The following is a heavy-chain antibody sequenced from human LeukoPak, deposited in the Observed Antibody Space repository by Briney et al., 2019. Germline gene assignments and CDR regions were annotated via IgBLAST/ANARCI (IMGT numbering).Heavy chain of an antibody. Sequence: GGSLRLSCAASGFIFISYSMNWVRQAPGKGLEWVSYISSSSSTIYYADSVKGRFTISRDTAKNSLYLQMNSLRDEDTAVYYCARDGIAAAGKTYFLDYWGQGTLVTVSS. J-gene: IGHJ4*02. V-gene: IGHV3-48*02. CDR1: GFIFISYS. CDR3: ARDGIAAAGKTYFLDY. CDR2: ISSSSSTI. D-gene: IGHD6-13*01.